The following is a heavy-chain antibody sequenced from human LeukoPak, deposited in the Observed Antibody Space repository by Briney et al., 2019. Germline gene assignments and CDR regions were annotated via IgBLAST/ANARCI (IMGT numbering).Heavy chain of an antibody. J-gene: IGHJ4*02. CDR2: ISSSGSTI. Sequence: GGSLRLSCAASGFTFSDYYMSWIRQAPGKGLEWVSYISSSGSTIYYADSVKGWFTISRDNAKNSLYLQMNSLRAEDTAVYYCASAPISKTNYFDYWGQGTLVTVSS. CDR1: GFTFSDYY. V-gene: IGHV3-11*01. D-gene: IGHD2-2*01. CDR3: ASAPISKTNYFDY.